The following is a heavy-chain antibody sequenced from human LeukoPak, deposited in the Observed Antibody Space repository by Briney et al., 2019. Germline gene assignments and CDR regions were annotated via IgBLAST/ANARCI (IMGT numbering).Heavy chain of an antibody. CDR1: GYTFTVYY. CDR3: ARVPGRYNWFDP. Sequence: ASVKVSCKASGYTFTVYYMHWVRQAPGQGLEWMGWINPNSGGTNYAQKFQGRVTMTRDTSISTAYMELSRLRSDDTAVYYCARVPGRYNWFDPWGQGTLVTVSS. V-gene: IGHV1-2*02. J-gene: IGHJ5*02. CDR2: INPNSGGT.